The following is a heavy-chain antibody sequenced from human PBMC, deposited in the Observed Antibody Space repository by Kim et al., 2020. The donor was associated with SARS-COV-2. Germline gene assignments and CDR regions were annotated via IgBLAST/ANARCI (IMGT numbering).Heavy chain of an antibody. V-gene: IGHV3-48*02. J-gene: IGHJ4*02. Sequence: SVKGRITISRDNAKNSLFLQMNSLRDEDTAVYYCARDRGLSGSYYTVDYWGQGTLVTVSS. D-gene: IGHD1-26*01. CDR3: ARDRGLSGSYYTVDY.